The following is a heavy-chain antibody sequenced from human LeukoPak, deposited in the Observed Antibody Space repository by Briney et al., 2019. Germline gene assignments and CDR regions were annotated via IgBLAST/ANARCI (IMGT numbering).Heavy chain of an antibody. Sequence: SGTLSLTCAVSGGSISSSNWWIWVRQPPGKGLEWIGEIYHSGSTYSNPSLQSRVTISVDKSNNHFSLKLTSVTAADTAVYYCARTSAEYSNSWIDYWGQGTLVIVSS. CDR1: GGSISSSNW. CDR2: IYHSGST. D-gene: IGHD6-13*01. V-gene: IGHV4-4*02. J-gene: IGHJ4*02. CDR3: ARTSAEYSNSWIDY.